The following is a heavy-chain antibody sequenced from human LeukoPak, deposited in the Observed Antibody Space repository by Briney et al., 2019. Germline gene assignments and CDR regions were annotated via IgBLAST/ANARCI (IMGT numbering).Heavy chain of an antibody. D-gene: IGHD3-22*01. Sequence: GESLKISCKGSGSSFTSYWIGWVRQMPGKGLEWMGIIYPGDSDTRYSPSFQGHVTISADKSISTAYLQWSSLKASDTAMYYCVRLYDSSGYYSDYWGQGTLVTVSS. V-gene: IGHV5-51*01. CDR3: VRLYDSSGYYSDY. CDR2: IYPGDSDT. J-gene: IGHJ4*02. CDR1: GSSFTSYW.